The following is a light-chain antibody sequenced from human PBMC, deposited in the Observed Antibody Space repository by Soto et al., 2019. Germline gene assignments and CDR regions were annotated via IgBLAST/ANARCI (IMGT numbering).Light chain of an antibody. CDR2: KAS. Sequence: DIQMTQSPSTLSASVGDRVAITCRASQTISSWLAWYQQKPGKATKLLIYKASSLESGVPSRFSGSGSGKEFTLTISSLQPDDFATYYCQQYRDSSWTFGQGNTVDXK. J-gene: IGKJ1*01. CDR1: QTISSW. V-gene: IGKV1-5*03. CDR3: QQYRDSSWT.